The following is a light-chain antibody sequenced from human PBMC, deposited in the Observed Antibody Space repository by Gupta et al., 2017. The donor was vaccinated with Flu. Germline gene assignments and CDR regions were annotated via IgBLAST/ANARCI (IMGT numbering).Light chain of an antibody. J-gene: IGKJ1*01. CDR2: AAS. Sequence: DIQMTQSPTYLSASVGDRVTITCRASQSISSYLNWYHQKPGKAPNLLIYAASSLQSGVPSRFSGSGSGTYFTLTLSSLQPEDFATYYCQQSYSTPRSFGQGTKVEIK. CDR1: QSISSY. V-gene: IGKV1-39*01. CDR3: QQSYSTPRS.